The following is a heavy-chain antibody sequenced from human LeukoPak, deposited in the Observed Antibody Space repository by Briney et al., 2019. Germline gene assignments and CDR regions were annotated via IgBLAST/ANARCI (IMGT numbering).Heavy chain of an antibody. D-gene: IGHD2-2*02. J-gene: IGHJ6*03. Sequence: SETLSLTCAVYGGSFSGYYWSWIRQPPGKGLEWIGEINHSGSTNYNPSLKSRVTISVDTSKNQFSLKLSSVTAADTAVYYCARGRHCSSTGCYTYRGDYYYYMDVWGKGTTVTVSS. V-gene: IGHV4-34*01. CDR1: GGSFSGYY. CDR2: INHSGST. CDR3: ARGRHCSSTGCYTYRGDYYYYMDV.